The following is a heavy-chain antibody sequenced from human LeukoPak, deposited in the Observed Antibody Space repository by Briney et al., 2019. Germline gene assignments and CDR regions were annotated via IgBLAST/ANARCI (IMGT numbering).Heavy chain of an antibody. CDR3: ARHMDSTAMVPFDY. V-gene: IGHV4-4*02. J-gene: IGHJ4*02. Sequence: SGTLSLTCAVSGGSISSSNWWIWVRQPPGKGLEWIGEIYRTGSTNYNPSLKSRLTISVDTSKNQFSLKLSSVTAADTAVYYCARHMDSTAMVPFDYWGQGTLVTVSS. CDR1: GGSISSSNW. CDR2: IYRTGST. D-gene: IGHD5-18*01.